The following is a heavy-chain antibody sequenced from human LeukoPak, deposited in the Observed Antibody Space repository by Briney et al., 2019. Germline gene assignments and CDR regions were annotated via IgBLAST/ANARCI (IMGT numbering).Heavy chain of an antibody. J-gene: IGHJ4*02. D-gene: IGHD2-21*02. CDR3: ARREVTTGYFDY. Sequence: SGESLKISCKGSGYSFTSYWIAWVRQMPGKGLEWMGIIYPDDFDTRYSPSFQGQVTISADKSISTAYLQWSSLKASDTAVYYCARREVTTGYFDYWGQGSLVTVSS. V-gene: IGHV5-51*01. CDR1: GYSFTSYW. CDR2: IYPDDFDT.